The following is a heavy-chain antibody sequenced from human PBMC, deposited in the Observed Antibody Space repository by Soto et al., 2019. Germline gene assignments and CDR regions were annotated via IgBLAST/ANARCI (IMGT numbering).Heavy chain of an antibody. CDR2: IYHSGST. CDR3: ASGGTGTTLSLKPFDY. D-gene: IGHD1-1*01. CDR1: GGSISSYY. V-gene: IGHV4-59*12. Sequence: SETLSLTCTVSGGSISSYYWSWIRQPPGKGLEWIGEIYHSGSTNYNPSLKSRVTIPVDKSKNQFSLKLSSVTAADTAVYYCASGGTGTTLSLKPFDYWGQGTLVTVSS. J-gene: IGHJ4*02.